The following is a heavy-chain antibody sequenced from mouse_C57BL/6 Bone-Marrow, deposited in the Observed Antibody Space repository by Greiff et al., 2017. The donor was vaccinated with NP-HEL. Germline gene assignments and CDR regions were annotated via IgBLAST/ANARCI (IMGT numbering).Heavy chain of an antibody. Sequence: QVQLKQPGAELVRPGTSVKLSCKASGYTFTSYWMHWVKQRPGQGLEWIGVIDPSDSYTNYNQKFKGKATLTVDTSSSTAYMQLSSLTSEDSAVYCCARGTNWPAWFAYWGQGTLVTVSA. J-gene: IGHJ3*01. D-gene: IGHD4-1*01. V-gene: IGHV1-59*01. CDR3: ARGTNWPAWFAY. CDR2: IDPSDSYT. CDR1: GYTFTSYW.